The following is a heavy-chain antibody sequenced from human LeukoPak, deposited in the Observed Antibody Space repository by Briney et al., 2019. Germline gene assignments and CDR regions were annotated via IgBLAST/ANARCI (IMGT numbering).Heavy chain of an antibody. J-gene: IGHJ2*01. Sequence: GGSLRLSCAASGITVSSNYMTWVRQAPGKGLEWVSVFYRGGRTYYADSVKGRFTISRDKSKNTLYLHMNFLRDEDTAVYYCARARDYYYRSGYYPIRYRDLWGRGTLVTVSS. CDR3: ARARDYYYRSGYYPIRYRDL. CDR2: FYRGGRT. D-gene: IGHD3-22*01. CDR1: GITVSSNY. V-gene: IGHV3-66*01.